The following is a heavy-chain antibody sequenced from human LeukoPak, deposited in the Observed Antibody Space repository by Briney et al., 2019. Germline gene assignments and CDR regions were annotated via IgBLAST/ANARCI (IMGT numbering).Heavy chain of an antibody. Sequence: AGSLRLSCAASGLTFSSYAMSWVRQAPGKGLEWVSAISGSGDNTYYADSVKGRFTISRDSSKNTLYLQMNSLRAEDTAVYYCAKDLYSSTSNFDYWGQGTLVTVSS. CDR1: GLTFSSYA. CDR2: ISGSGDNT. J-gene: IGHJ4*02. D-gene: IGHD6-13*01. V-gene: IGHV3-23*01. CDR3: AKDLYSSTSNFDY.